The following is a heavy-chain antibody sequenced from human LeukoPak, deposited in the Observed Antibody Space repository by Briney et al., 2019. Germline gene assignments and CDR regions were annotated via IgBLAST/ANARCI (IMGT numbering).Heavy chain of an antibody. Sequence: PGGSLRLSCAASGFTFDDYGMSWVRQAPGKGLEGVSGINWNGGSTGYADSVKGRFTISRDNAKNSLYLQMNSLRAEDTALYYCARTYYYDSSGYPDFDYWGQGTLVTVSS. J-gene: IGHJ4*02. D-gene: IGHD3-22*01. CDR3: ARTYYYDSSGYPDFDY. CDR1: GFTFDDYG. V-gene: IGHV3-20*04. CDR2: INWNGGST.